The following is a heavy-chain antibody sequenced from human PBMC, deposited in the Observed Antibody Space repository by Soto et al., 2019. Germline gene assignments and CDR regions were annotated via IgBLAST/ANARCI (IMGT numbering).Heavy chain of an antibody. Sequence: ASVKVSCKVSGYTLTELSMHWVRQAPGKGLEWMGGFDPEDGETIYAQKFQSRVTMTEDTSTDTAYMELSSLRSEDTAVYYCATDQSSWPDEAFDIWGQGTMVTV. D-gene: IGHD6-13*01. CDR3: ATDQSSWPDEAFDI. CDR2: FDPEDGET. CDR1: GYTLTELS. V-gene: IGHV1-24*01. J-gene: IGHJ3*02.